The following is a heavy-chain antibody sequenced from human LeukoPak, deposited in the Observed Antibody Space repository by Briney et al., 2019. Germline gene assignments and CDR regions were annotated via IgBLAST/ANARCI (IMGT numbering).Heavy chain of an antibody. CDR3: ARDPYNSGSSYFDY. V-gene: IGHV3-53*01. D-gene: IGHD3-10*01. CDR2: IYSGGST. J-gene: IGHJ4*02. Sequence: GGSLRLSCAVSGLTVSSNYMSWVRQAPGKGLEWVSAIYSGGSTFYADSVKGRFTISRDNSKNTLYLQMNGLRAEDTAVYYCARDPYNSGSSYFDYWGQGTLVTVSS. CDR1: GLTVSSNY.